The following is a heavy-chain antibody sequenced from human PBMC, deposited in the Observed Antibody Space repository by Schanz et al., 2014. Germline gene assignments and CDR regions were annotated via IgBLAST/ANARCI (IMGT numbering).Heavy chain of an antibody. CDR3: ASSGAGYSSSWDFDY. CDR2: INPSGGST. J-gene: IGHJ4*02. CDR1: GYTFTSYG. Sequence: QVQLVQSGAEVKKPGASVKVSCKASGYTFTSYGISWVRQAPGQGLEWMGMINPSGGSTTYAQKFQGRVTMTRDTSTSTVYMEWSSLRSEDTAVYYCASSGAGYSSSWDFDYCGQGTLVTVSS. V-gene: IGHV1-46*01. D-gene: IGHD6-13*01.